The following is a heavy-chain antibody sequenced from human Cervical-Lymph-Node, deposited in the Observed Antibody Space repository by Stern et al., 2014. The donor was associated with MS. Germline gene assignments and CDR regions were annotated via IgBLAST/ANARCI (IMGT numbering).Heavy chain of an antibody. J-gene: IGHJ4*02. CDR2: IYYTGST. V-gene: IGHV4-31*03. CDR1: GASVSSSGYY. CDR3: ARGATINDFDF. Sequence: QLQLQESGPGLVKPSQTVSLTCTVSGASVSSSGYYWSWIRQHPGKGLEWIGYIYYTGSTYYNPSLKSRVTISLDTSKNRFSLRLSSVTAADTAVYFCARGATINDFDFWGQGTLVTVSS. D-gene: IGHD5-12*01.